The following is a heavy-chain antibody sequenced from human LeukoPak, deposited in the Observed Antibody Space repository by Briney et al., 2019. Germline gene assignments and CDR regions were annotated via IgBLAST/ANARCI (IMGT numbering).Heavy chain of an antibody. V-gene: IGHV3-23*01. D-gene: IGHD6-13*01. Sequence: GGSLRLSCTPSGFTFGGHAMSWVRQPPGKGLEWVSSISAGSEDSYYAHSVKGRFTIPRDNSKRTLYLQRNSLRADDTAVDYCARTIAQYSSTWLYYDYGLDVWGQGTTVTVSS. CDR3: ARTIAQYSSTWLYYDYGLDV. J-gene: IGHJ6*02. CDR1: GFTFGGHA. CDR2: ISAGSEDS.